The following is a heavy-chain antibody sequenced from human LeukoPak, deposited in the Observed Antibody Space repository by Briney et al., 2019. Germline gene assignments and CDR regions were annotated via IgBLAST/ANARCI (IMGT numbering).Heavy chain of an antibody. CDR2: ISGSGDNT. CDR1: GFTFSSYW. V-gene: IGHV3-23*01. D-gene: IGHD2/OR15-2a*01. CDR3: AKDLSPGHY. J-gene: IGHJ4*02. Sequence: GGSLRLSCAASGFTFSSYWMSWLRQAPGKGLEWVSAISGSGDNTYYADSVKGRFTISRDNSKNTLCLQMNSLRAGDTAVYFCAKDLSPGHYWGQGILVTVSS.